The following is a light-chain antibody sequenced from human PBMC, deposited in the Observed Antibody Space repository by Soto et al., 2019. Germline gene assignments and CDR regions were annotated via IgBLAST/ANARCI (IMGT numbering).Light chain of an antibody. CDR2: GVS. CDR3: ASYTTSSTYV. CDR1: SSDVGGYSY. V-gene: IGLV2-14*01. Sequence: QSALTQPASVSGSPGQSIAISCTGTSSDVGGYSYVSWYQQQPGKAPKLVISGVSNRPSGVSDRFSGSKSGNTASLTISGLQTEDEADHYCASYTTSSTYVFGTGTRSPS. J-gene: IGLJ1*01.